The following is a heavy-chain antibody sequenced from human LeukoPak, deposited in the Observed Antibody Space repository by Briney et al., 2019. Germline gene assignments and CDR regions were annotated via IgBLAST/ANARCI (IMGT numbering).Heavy chain of an antibody. CDR3: LSCRDGYNKPFDY. V-gene: IGHV4-4*02. CDR2: IYHSGST. CDR1: GGSISSSNW. Sequence: SGTLSLTCAVSGGSISSSNWWSWVRQPPGKGLEWIGEIYHSGSTNYNPSLKSRVTISVDTSKNQFSLKLSSVTAADTAVYYCLSCRDGYNKPFDYWGQGTLVTVSS. J-gene: IGHJ4*02. D-gene: IGHD5-24*01.